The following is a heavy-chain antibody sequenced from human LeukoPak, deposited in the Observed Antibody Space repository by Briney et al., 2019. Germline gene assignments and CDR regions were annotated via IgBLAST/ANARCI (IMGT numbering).Heavy chain of an antibody. D-gene: IGHD3-9*01. V-gene: IGHV1-18*04. Sequence: ASVKVSCKASGYTFTGYYMHWVRQAPGQGLEWMGWISAYNGNTNYAQKLQGRVTMTTDTSTNTAYMELRSLRSDDTAVYYCTLLDILTGYCLDYWGQGTLVTVSS. CDR3: TLLDILTGYCLDY. CDR2: ISAYNGNT. CDR1: GYTFTGYY. J-gene: IGHJ4*02.